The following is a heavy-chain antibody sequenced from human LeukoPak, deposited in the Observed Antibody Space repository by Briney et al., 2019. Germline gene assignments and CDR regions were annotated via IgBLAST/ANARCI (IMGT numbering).Heavy chain of an antibody. Sequence: GGSLRLSCAASGFTFSSYGMSWVRQAPGKGLEWVSAISGSGGSTYYADSVKGRFTISRDNSKNTLYLQMNSLRAEDTAVYYCAKSPGRYYYGSGSDFYYFDYWGQGTLVTVSS. D-gene: IGHD3-10*01. CDR3: AKSPGRYYYGSGSDFYYFDY. CDR1: GFTFSSYG. CDR2: ISGSGGST. V-gene: IGHV3-23*01. J-gene: IGHJ4*02.